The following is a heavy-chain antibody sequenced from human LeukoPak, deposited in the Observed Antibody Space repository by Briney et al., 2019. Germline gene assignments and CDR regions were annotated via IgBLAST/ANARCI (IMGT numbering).Heavy chain of an antibody. CDR3: AKDLSIRGYSRGTGY. V-gene: IGHV3-20*04. CDR2: VNWNGGST. Sequence: GGSLRLSCAASGFTFDDYGMSWVRQAPGKGLEWISGVNWNGGSTGYADSVKGRFTISRDNSKNTLYLQMNSLRAEDTAVYYCAKDLSIRGYSRGTGYWGQGTLVTVSS. D-gene: IGHD5-18*01. J-gene: IGHJ4*02. CDR1: GFTFDDYG.